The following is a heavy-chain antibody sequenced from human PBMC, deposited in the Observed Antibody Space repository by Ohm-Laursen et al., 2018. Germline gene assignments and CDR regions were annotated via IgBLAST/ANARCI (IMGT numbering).Heavy chain of an antibody. Sequence: TLSLTCNVSGGSISSYYWSWIRQPPGKALEWIGYVYYSGETYYKSSLKSRVTISVDTSRNQFSLRLSSVTAADTAVYYCARQGDQQLAFIDHWGLGTLVAVSS. CDR3: ARQGDQQLAFIDH. CDR2: VYYSGET. V-gene: IGHV4-59*08. D-gene: IGHD1-1*01. J-gene: IGHJ4*02. CDR1: GGSISSYY.